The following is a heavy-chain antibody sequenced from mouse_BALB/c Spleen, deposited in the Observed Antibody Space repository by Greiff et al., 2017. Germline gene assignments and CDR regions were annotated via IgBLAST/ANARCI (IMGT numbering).Heavy chain of an antibody. CDR2: ISSGGGST. V-gene: IGHV5-12-1*01. CDR1: GFAFSSYD. D-gene: IGHD1-1*01. Sequence: EVQLVESGGGLVKPGGSLKLSCAASGFAFSSYDMSWVRQTPEKRLEWVAYISSGGGSTYYPDTVKGRFTISRDNAKNTLYLQMSSLKSEDTAMYYCARHGTTVVARDAMDYWGQGTSVTVSS. J-gene: IGHJ4*01. CDR3: ARHGTTVVARDAMDY.